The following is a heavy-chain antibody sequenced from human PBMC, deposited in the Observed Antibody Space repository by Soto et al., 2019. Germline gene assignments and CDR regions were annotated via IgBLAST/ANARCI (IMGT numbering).Heavy chain of an antibody. CDR1: GFTFSIYE. D-gene: IGHD2-2*02. CDR3: ARDSRYCIGASCYSFDN. V-gene: IGHV3-48*03. Sequence: EVQLMESGGGLVQPGGSLRLSCAAFGFTFSIYEMNWVRQAPGKGLEWVSHISSSGSTIDYADSVRGRFTISRDNAKNSLYLQMNSLRAEDTAVYYCARDSRYCIGASCYSFDNWGQGTLVTVSS. J-gene: IGHJ4*02. CDR2: ISSSGSTI.